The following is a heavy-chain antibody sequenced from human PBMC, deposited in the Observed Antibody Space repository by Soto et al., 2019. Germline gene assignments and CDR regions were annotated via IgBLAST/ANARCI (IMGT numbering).Heavy chain of an antibody. Sequence: QVQLVQSGAEVKKPGSSVKVSCKASGGTFSSYTISWVRQAPGQGLEWMGRIIPILGIANYAQKFKGRVTITADKSTSTAYMELSSLRSEDTAVYYCAREGAVAVPAALPGYGMDVWGQGTTVTVSS. V-gene: IGHV1-69*08. J-gene: IGHJ6*02. CDR2: IIPILGIA. CDR3: AREGAVAVPAALPGYGMDV. D-gene: IGHD6-19*01. CDR1: GGTFSSYT.